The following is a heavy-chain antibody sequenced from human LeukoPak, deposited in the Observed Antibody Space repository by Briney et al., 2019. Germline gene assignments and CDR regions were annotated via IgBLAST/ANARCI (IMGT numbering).Heavy chain of an antibody. V-gene: IGHV4-59*11. J-gene: IGHJ4*02. CDR1: GGSMSHH. CDR2: ISHTAST. D-gene: IGHD3-22*01. Sequence: SETLSLTCTVSGGSMSHHWSWIRQSPGKGLEWIGYISHTASTNYNPSLKSRVTISVDTSKNHFSLKLSSVTAADTAVYYCARGQWLPVFDFWGQGTLVTVSS. CDR3: ARGQWLPVFDF.